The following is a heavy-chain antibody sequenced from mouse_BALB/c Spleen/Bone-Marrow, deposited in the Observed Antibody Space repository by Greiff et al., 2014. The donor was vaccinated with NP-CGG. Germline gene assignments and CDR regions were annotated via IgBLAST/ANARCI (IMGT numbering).Heavy chain of an antibody. CDR1: GYTFTSYT. CDR3: ARWANWDGFAY. CDR2: INPSSGYT. Sequence: VQLQQSGAELARPGASVKMSCKASGYTFTSYTMHWVKQRPGQGLEWIGYINPSSGYTNYNQKFKDKATLTADKPSSTAYMQLSSLTSEDSAVYYCARWANWDGFAYWGQGTLVTVSA. D-gene: IGHD4-1*02. V-gene: IGHV1-4*01. J-gene: IGHJ3*01.